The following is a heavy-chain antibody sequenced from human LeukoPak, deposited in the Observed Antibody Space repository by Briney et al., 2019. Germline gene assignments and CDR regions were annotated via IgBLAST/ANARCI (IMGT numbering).Heavy chain of an antibody. Sequence: GGSLRLSCAASGFTFSNAWMSWVRQAPGKGLEWVGRIKSKTDGGTTDYAAPVKGRFTISRDDSKNTLYLQMNSLKTEDTAVYYCTTDPRRDSSSWYIETATVRGYWGQGTLVTVSS. V-gene: IGHV3-15*01. CDR2: IKSKTDGGTT. CDR3: TTDPRRDSSSWYIETATVRGY. CDR1: GFTFSNAW. J-gene: IGHJ4*02. D-gene: IGHD6-13*01.